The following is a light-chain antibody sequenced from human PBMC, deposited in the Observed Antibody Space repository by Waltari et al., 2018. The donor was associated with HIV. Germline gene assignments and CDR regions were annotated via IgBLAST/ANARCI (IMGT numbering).Light chain of an antibody. V-gene: IGLV1-40*01. CDR1: SSNIGTHE. CDR2: TSN. Sequence: QSVLTQPPSVSGAPGQRVTLSCTGTSSNIGTHEVHWYQQFPGTAPRLLIYTSNNRPSGVPDRCSACKSGTSAALGITGLQADDEAYYYCQSSDSTLSGSVFGGGTKLTVL. J-gene: IGLJ2*01. CDR3: QSSDSTLSGSV.